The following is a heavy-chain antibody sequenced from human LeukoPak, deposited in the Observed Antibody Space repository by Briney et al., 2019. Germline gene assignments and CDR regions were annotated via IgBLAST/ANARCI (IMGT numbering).Heavy chain of an antibody. CDR1: GGSISSGGYY. J-gene: IGHJ4*02. Sequence: SETLSLTCTVSGGSISSGGYYWSWIRQHPGKGLEWIGYIYYSGSTYYNPSLKSRVTISVDTSKNQFSLKLSSVTAADTAVYYCARAARPYCGGDCYGLDYWGQGTLATVSS. CDR2: IYYSGST. CDR3: ARAARPYCGGDCYGLDY. D-gene: IGHD2-21*02. V-gene: IGHV4-31*03.